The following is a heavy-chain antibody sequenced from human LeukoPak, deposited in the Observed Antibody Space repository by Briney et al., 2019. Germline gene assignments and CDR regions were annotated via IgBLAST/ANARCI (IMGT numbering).Heavy chain of an antibody. CDR3: ARDRSGSGWSHFDY. V-gene: IGHV4-31*03. D-gene: IGHD6-19*01. CDR2: IYYSGNT. Sequence: SQTLSLTCTVSGGSISSGGYYWSWIRQHPGKGLEWIGYIYYSGNTYYNPSLKSRVSISVDTSKNQFSLKLSSVTAADTAVYYCARDRSGSGWSHFDYWGQGILVTVSS. CDR1: GGSISSGGYY. J-gene: IGHJ4*02.